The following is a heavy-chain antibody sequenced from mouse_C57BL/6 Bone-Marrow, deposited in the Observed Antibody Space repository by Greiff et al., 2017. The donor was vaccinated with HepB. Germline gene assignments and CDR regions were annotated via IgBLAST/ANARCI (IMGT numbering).Heavy chain of an antibody. CDR1: GFTFSSYT. D-gene: IGHD2-4*01. J-gene: IGHJ3*01. CDR3: ARPYDYDEGFAY. V-gene: IGHV5-9*01. CDR2: ISGGGGNT. Sequence: DVKLVESGGGLVKPGGSLKLSCAASGFTFSSYTMSWVRQTPEKRLEWVATISGGGGNTYYPDSVKGRFTISRDNAKNTLYLQMSSLRSEDTALYYCARPYDYDEGFAYWGQGTLVTVSA.